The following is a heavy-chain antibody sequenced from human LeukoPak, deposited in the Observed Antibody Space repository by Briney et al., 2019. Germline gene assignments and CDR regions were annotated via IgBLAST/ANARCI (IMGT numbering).Heavy chain of an antibody. V-gene: IGHV3-72*01. D-gene: IGHD6-19*01. CDR1: GFTFSSYG. J-gene: IGHJ4*02. Sequence: GGSLRLSCAASGFTFSSYGMDWVRQAPGKGLEWVGRSRNKANGYTTEYAASVKGRFTISRDDSKNSLYLQMDSLKTEDTAVYYCSRGVRYSSGWDFDYWGQGTLVSVSS. CDR2: SRNKANGYTT. CDR3: SRGVRYSSGWDFDY.